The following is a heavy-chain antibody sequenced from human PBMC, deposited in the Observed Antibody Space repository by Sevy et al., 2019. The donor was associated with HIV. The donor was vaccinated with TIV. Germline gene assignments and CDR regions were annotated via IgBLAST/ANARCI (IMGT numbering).Heavy chain of an antibody. CDR3: ARDPHSSSWPYYFDY. V-gene: IGHV3-21*01. Sequence: GGSLRLSCAASGFTFSSYSMNWVRQAPGKGLEWVSSISSSSSYIYYADSVKGRFTISRDNAKNSLYLRMNSLRAEDTAVYYCARDPHSSSWPYYFDYWGQGTLVTVSS. J-gene: IGHJ4*02. CDR1: GFTFSSYS. D-gene: IGHD6-13*01. CDR2: ISSSSSYI.